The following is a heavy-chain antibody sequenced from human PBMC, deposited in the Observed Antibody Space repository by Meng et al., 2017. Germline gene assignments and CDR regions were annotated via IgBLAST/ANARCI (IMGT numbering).Heavy chain of an antibody. CDR1: GGSFSGYY. D-gene: IGHD3-10*01. CDR3: ASQALVRDKNKPIDY. V-gene: IGHV4-34*01. CDR2: INHSGST. J-gene: IGHJ4*02. Sequence: QVQLQQWGAGLLKPSETLSLTCAVYGGSFSGYYWSWIRQPPGKGLEWIGEINHSGSTNYNPSLKSRVTISVDTPKNQFSLKLSSVTAADTAVYYCASQALVRDKNKPIDYWGQGTLVTVS.